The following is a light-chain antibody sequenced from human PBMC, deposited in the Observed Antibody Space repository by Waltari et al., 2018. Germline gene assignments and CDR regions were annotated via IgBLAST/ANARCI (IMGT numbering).Light chain of an antibody. Sequence: QSALTQPASVSGSPGQSITISCTGTSSDVGGYNYASWSQKPPGKSPKLMIYYVKNRPAGVSNRFSGSKSGNTASLTISGLQAEDEADYYCSSYTSSSTLLVFGTGTKVTVL. J-gene: IGLJ1*01. CDR2: YVK. CDR3: SSYTSSSTLLV. V-gene: IGLV2-14*03. CDR1: SSDVGGYNY.